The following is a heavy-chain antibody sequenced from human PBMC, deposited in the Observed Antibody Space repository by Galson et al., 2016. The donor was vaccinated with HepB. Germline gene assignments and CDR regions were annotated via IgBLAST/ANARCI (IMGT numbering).Heavy chain of an antibody. V-gene: IGHV4-59*11. CDR3: ARGLGPSEAIVQSPCY. Sequence: ETLSLTCTVSGGSMRGLYWSWIRQAPGKGLEVIGYIYYSGRTNYRPSLTSRVTISADTSRNQFSLKLTSVTPADTGVYYCARGLGPSEAIVQSPCYWGQGVLITVS. CDR2: IYYSGRT. CDR1: GGSMRGLY. J-gene: IGHJ4*02. D-gene: IGHD3-16*02.